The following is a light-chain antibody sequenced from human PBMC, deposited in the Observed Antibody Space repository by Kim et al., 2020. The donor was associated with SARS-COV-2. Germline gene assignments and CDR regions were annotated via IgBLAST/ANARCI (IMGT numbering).Light chain of an antibody. V-gene: IGKV3-20*01. CDR1: QSVGSSY. J-gene: IGKJ2*01. CDR2: GAS. CDR3: QQYGSSPQVT. Sequence: GERATLSGRASQSVGSSYLAWYQQKPGQAPRLLIYGASSRATGIPDRFSGSGSGTDFTLTISRLEPEDFAVYYCQQYGSSPQVTVGQGTKLEI.